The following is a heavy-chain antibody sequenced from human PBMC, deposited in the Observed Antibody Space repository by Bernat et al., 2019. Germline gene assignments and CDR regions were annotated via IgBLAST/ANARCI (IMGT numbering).Heavy chain of an antibody. J-gene: IGHJ3*02. D-gene: IGHD6-13*01. V-gene: IGHV3-33*01. Sequence: VQLVESGGGLVQPGGSLRLSCAASGFTFSSYGMHWVRQAPGKGLEWVAVIWYDGSNKYYADSVKGRFTISRDNSKNTLYLQMNSLRAEDTAVYDCARGGSSSWYDAFDIWGQGTMVTVSS. CDR2: IWYDGSNK. CDR1: GFTFSSYG. CDR3: ARGGSSSWYDAFDI.